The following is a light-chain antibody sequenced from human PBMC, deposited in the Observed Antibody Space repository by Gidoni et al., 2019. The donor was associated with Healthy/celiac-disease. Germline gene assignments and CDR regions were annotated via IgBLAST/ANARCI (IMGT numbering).Light chain of an antibody. CDR1: QSVSSSY. CDR3: QQYGSSLFT. V-gene: IGKV3-20*01. Sequence: DIVLTQSPGTLSLSPGERATLSCRASQSVSSSYLAWYQQKPGQAPRLLIYGASSRATGIPYRFSGSGSGTDFTLTISRLEPEDFAVYYCQQYGSSLFTFGPGTKVDIK. CDR2: GAS. J-gene: IGKJ3*01.